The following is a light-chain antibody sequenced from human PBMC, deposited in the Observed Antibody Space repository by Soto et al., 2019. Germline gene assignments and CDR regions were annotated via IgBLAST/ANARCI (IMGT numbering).Light chain of an antibody. Sequence: EIVLTQSPATLSLSPGERATLSCRASQSVSSYLAWYQQKPGQAPRLLIYDASNRATGIPARFSGSGSGTDVTLTISSLEPEDFAVYYCQQRSNWTPWTFGQGTKVEIK. CDR3: QQRSNWTPWT. CDR1: QSVSSY. J-gene: IGKJ1*01. CDR2: DAS. V-gene: IGKV3-11*01.